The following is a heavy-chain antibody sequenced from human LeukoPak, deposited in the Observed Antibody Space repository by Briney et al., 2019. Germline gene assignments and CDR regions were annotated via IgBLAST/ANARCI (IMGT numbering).Heavy chain of an antibody. CDR1: GFTFSSYA. V-gene: IGHV3-23*01. J-gene: IGHJ4*02. Sequence: GGSLRLSCAASGFTFSSYAMSWVRQAPGKGLEWVSAISGSGGSTYYADSVKGRFTISRDNSKNTLYLQMNSLRAEDTAVYYCAKDHGLWELPQPDYWGQGTLVTVSS. CDR2: ISGSGGST. CDR3: AKDHGLWELPQPDY. D-gene: IGHD1-26*01.